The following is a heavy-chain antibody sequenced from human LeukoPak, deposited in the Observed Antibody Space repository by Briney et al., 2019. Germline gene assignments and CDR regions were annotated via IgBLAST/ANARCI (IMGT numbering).Heavy chain of an antibody. Sequence: ASVKVSCKASGYTFTSYGISWVRQAPGQGLEWMGWISAYNGNTNYAQKLQGRVTMTTDTSTSTAYMELRSLRSDGTAVYYCARDQEYYYGSGSYRSIDYWGQGTLVTVSS. CDR2: ISAYNGNT. CDR3: ARDQEYYYGSGSYRSIDY. V-gene: IGHV1-18*01. CDR1: GYTFTSYG. D-gene: IGHD3-10*01. J-gene: IGHJ4*02.